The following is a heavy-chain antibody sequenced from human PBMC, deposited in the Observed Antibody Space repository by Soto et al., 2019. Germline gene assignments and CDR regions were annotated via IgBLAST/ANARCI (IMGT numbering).Heavy chain of an antibody. J-gene: IGHJ4*02. Sequence: QVQLVESGGGVVQPGRSLRLSCAASGFTFSSYGMHWVRQAPGKGLEWVAVIWYDGSNKYYADSVKGRFTISRDNSKNTLYLQMNSLRAEDTAVYYCARDLVSSGSYYPLDYWGQGTLVTVSS. CDR2: IWYDGSNK. CDR1: GFTFSSYG. CDR3: ARDLVSSGSYYPLDY. V-gene: IGHV3-33*01. D-gene: IGHD1-26*01.